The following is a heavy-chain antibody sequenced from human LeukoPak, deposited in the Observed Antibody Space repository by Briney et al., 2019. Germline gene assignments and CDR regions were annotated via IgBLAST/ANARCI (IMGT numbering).Heavy chain of an antibody. CDR2: IYPGDSET. J-gene: IGHJ4*02. Sequence: GESLKISCKGSGYIFTSYWIGWVRQMPGKGLEWMGIIYPGDSETRYSPSFQGQVTISVDKSISTAYLQWSRLEASDTAVFYCARHPKSGYTGYESGYWGQGTLVTVSS. CDR1: GYIFTSYW. CDR3: ARHPKSGYTGYESGY. V-gene: IGHV5-51*01. D-gene: IGHD5-12*01.